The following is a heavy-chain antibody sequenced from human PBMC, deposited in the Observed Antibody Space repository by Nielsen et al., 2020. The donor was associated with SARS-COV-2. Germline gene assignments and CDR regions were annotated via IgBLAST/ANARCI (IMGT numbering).Heavy chain of an antibody. D-gene: IGHD4-23*01. V-gene: IGHV5-51*01. CDR3: ASGADYAAYGGDPDYGMDV. CDR1: GYIFTTYW. Sequence: KVSCKGSGYIFTTYWIGWVRQMPGKGLEWIGIIYPGDSDTRYSPSFKGQVTISADKSISTAYLQWSSLKASDTAMYYCASGADYAAYGGDPDYGMDVWGQGTTVTVSS. CDR2: IYPGDSDT. J-gene: IGHJ6*02.